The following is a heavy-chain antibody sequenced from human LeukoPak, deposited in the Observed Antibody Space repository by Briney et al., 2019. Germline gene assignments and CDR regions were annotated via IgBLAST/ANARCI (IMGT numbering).Heavy chain of an antibody. D-gene: IGHD1-1*01. CDR2: IYYSGST. Sequence: PSETLSLTCTVSGGSISRYYWSWIRLPPGKGLKWIGYIYYSGSTNYNPSLKSRVTISVDTSKNQFSLELSSVTAADTAVYYCARHGNDFGYYFDYWGQGTLVAVSS. CDR1: GGSISRYY. CDR3: ARHGNDFGYYFDY. J-gene: IGHJ4*02. V-gene: IGHV4-59*08.